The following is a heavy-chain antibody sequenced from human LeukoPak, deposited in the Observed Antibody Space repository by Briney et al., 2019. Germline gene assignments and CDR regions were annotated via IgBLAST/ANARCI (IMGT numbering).Heavy chain of an antibody. D-gene: IGHD2-8*02. Sequence: SVKVSCKASGGTFSRYAISWVRQAPGQGLEWMGGIIPMFGIANYAQKFQGRVTITADESTSTAYMELSSLRSEDTAVYYCAREVEYYYDYWGQGTLVTVSS. J-gene: IGHJ4*02. CDR1: GGTFSRYA. CDR2: IIPMFGIA. V-gene: IGHV1-69*13. CDR3: AREVEYYYDY.